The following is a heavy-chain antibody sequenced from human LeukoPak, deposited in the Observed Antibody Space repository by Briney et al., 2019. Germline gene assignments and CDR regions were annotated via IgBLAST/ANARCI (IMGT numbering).Heavy chain of an antibody. CDR1: AGSISSGGYY. CDR3: ARIRVNAFDI. CDR2: IHYSGTT. J-gene: IGHJ3*02. D-gene: IGHD3-10*01. V-gene: IGHV4-31*03. Sequence: PSQTLSLTCTVSAGSISSGGYYWTWIRQHPGEGLEWIGYIHYSGTTNYNPSLKSRVTMSVDTSKNQFSLKLSSVTAADTAVYYCARIRVNAFDIWGQGTMVTVSS.